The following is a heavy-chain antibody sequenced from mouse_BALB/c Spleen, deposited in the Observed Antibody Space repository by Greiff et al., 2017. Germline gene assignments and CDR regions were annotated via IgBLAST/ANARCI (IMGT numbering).Heavy chain of an antibody. Sequence: QVQLQQSGAELARPGASVKLSCKASGYTFTSYWMQWVKQRPGQGLEWIGAIYPGDGDTRYTQKFKGKATMTVDKSSSTAYMELARLTSEDSAIYYCAREVYYFDYWGQGTTLTVSS. V-gene: IGHV1-87*01. CDR2: IYPGDGDT. J-gene: IGHJ2*01. D-gene: IGHD2-14*01. CDR3: AREVYYFDY. CDR1: GYTFTSYW.